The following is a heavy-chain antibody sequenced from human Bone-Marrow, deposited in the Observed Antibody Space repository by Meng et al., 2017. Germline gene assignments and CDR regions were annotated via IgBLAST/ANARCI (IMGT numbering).Heavy chain of an antibody. V-gene: IGHV3-7*01. CDR3: ARESVVVVPAAMGDYYGMDV. J-gene: IGHJ6*02. Sequence: GESLKISCEGSGLTFSNYWMSWVRQAPGKGLECVADIKQDGSDKKYVDSVKGRFTISRDNAKNSVYLQMNSLRVEDTAVYYCARESVVVVPAAMGDYYGMDVWGQGTTVTVSS. CDR2: IKQDGSDK. D-gene: IGHD2-2*01. CDR1: GLTFSNYW.